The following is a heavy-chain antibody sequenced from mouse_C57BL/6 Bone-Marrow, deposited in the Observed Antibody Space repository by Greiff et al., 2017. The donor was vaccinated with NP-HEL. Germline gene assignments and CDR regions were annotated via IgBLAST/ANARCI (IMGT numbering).Heavy chain of an antibody. J-gene: IGHJ2*01. Sequence: QVQLQQPGAELVRPGSSVKLSCKASGYTFTSYWMHWVKQRPIQGLEWIGNIDPSDSETHYNQKFKDKATLTVDKSSSTAYMQLSSLTSEDSAVYYCACIDYYGSSLYFDYWGQGTTLTVSS. D-gene: IGHD1-1*01. CDR2: IDPSDSET. V-gene: IGHV1-52*01. CDR1: GYTFTSYW. CDR3: ACIDYYGSSLYFDY.